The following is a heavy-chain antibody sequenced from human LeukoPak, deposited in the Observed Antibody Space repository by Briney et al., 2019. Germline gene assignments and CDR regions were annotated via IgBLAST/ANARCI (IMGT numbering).Heavy chain of an antibody. Sequence: ASVKVSCKASGGTFSSYAISWVRQAPGQGLEWMGGIIPIFGTANYAQKFQGRVTITADESTSTAHMELSSLRSEDTAVYYCARVAGYSSGWYTYWGQGTLVTVSS. CDR1: GGTFSSYA. D-gene: IGHD6-19*01. V-gene: IGHV1-69*13. CDR3: ARVAGYSSGWYTY. CDR2: IIPIFGTA. J-gene: IGHJ4*02.